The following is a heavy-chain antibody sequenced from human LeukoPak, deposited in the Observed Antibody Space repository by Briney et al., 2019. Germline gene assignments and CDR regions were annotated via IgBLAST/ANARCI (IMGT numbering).Heavy chain of an antibody. Sequence: GGSLRLSCAASGFTFDDYAMHWVRQAPGKGLEWVSGISWNSGSIGYADSVKGRFTISRDSAKNSLYLQMNSLRAEDTAVYYCAREGSSYYYYMDVWGKGTTVTVSS. CDR2: ISWNSGSI. CDR3: AREGSSYYYYMDV. J-gene: IGHJ6*03. V-gene: IGHV3-9*01. CDR1: GFTFDDYA.